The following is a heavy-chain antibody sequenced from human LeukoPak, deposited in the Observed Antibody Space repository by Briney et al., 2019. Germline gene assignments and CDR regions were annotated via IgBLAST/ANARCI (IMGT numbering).Heavy chain of an antibody. CDR2: INPSGGST. J-gene: IGHJ2*01. CDR1: GYTFTSYY. D-gene: IGHD3-22*01. V-gene: IGHV1-46*01. Sequence: GASVKVSCKASGYTFTSYYMHWVRQAPGQGLEWMGIINPSGGSTSYAQKFQGRVTMTRDTSTSTVYMELSSLRSEDTAVYYCARVAGGRGRDSSGYYTYWYFDLWGRGTLVTVSS. CDR3: ARVAGGRGRDSSGYYTYWYFDL.